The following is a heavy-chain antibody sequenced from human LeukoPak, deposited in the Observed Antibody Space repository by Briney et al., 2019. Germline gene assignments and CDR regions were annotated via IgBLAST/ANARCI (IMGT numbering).Heavy chain of an antibody. J-gene: IGHJ4*02. D-gene: IGHD3-10*01. CDR3: ARILYYYGSGSSFYY. Sequence: SGPTLVNSTETLTLTCTVSGISLSNARMGVSWIRQPPGKALEWLAHIFSNDEKSYSTSLKSRLTISKDTSKSQVVLTMTNMDPVDTATCYCARILYYYGSGSSFYYWGPGTLVTVSS. V-gene: IGHV2-26*01. CDR2: IFSNDEK. CDR1: GISLSNARMG.